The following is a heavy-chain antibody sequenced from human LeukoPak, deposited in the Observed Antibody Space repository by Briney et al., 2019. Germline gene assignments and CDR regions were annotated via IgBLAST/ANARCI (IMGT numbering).Heavy chain of an antibody. J-gene: IGHJ4*02. V-gene: IGHV3-23*01. CDR3: AKFLPTHIVVANYYFDY. D-gene: IGHD2-21*01. CDR2: ISGSGGST. Sequence: GGSLRLSCAASGFTFSSYAVSWVRQAPGKGLEWVSAISGSGGSTYYADSVKGRFTISRDNSKNTLYLQMNSLRAEDTAVYYCAKFLPTHIVVANYYFDYWGQGTLVTVSS. CDR1: GFTFSSYA.